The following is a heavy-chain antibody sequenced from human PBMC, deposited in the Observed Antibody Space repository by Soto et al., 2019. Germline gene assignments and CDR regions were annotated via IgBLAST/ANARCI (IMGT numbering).Heavy chain of an antibody. D-gene: IGHD3-10*01. V-gene: IGHV3-48*03. CDR2: ISKSGGGSIK. J-gene: IGHJ4*02. CDR3: AREGDYYFEY. Sequence: RLSCVASGFTFIYYEIIWVRQAPGEGLDWVSYISKSGGGSIKYYADSVKGRFTISRDNAKNSVYLQMNSLRAEDTAIYYCAREGDYYFEYLGQGTLVIVSS. CDR1: GFTFIYYE.